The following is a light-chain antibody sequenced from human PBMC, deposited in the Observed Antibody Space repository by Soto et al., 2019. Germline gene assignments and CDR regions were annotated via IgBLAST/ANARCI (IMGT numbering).Light chain of an antibody. CDR3: KHYNNWPE. CDR2: GAS. J-gene: IGKJ2*01. CDR1: QNIRTN. V-gene: IGKV3-15*01. Sequence: VMTQSPVTLSVSPGERATLSCRASQNIRTNLAWYQQKPGQAPRLLIYGASTRATGIPVRFSGSGSGTEFILTINSLQSEDFAVYYCKHYNNWPEFGQGTKLEIK.